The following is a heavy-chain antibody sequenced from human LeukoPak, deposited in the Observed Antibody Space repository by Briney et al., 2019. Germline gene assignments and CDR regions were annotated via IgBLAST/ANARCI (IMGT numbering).Heavy chain of an antibody. CDR3: ARGLRGYSYGPRPYYGMDV. CDR1: GFTFRNFW. V-gene: IGHV3-74*01. CDR2: INSDGSST. J-gene: IGHJ6*02. Sequence: GGSLRLSCAVSGFTFRNFWMHWVRQAPGKGLVWVSRINSDGSSTSYADSVKGRFTISRDNAKNTLYLQMNSLRAEDTAVYYCARGLRGYSYGPRPYYGMDVWGQGTTVTVSS. D-gene: IGHD5-18*01.